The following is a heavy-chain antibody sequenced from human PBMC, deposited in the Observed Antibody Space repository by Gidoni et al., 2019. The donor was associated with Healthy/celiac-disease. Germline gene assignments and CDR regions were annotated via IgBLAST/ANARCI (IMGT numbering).Heavy chain of an antibody. J-gene: IGHJ6*02. V-gene: IGHV1-2*02. D-gene: IGHD6-13*01. CDR3: ARKQQLVHDYYGMDV. CDR2: INPNSGGT. Sequence: QVQLVQSGAEVKKPGASVKVSCKASGYTFPGYYLHWVRQAPGQGLEWMGWINPNSGGTNYAQKFQGRVTMTRDTSISTAYMELSRLRSDDTAVYYCARKQQLVHDYYGMDVWGQGTTVTVSS. CDR1: GYTFPGYY.